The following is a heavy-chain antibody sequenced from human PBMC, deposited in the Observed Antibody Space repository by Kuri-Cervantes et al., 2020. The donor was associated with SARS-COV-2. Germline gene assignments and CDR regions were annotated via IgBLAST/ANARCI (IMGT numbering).Heavy chain of an antibody. V-gene: IGHV3-30-3*01. CDR1: GFSFSNYA. CDR3: ARDRAAAGVYYSDY. J-gene: IGHJ4*02. CDR2: ISYDGSNK. Sequence: GGSLRLSCAASGFSFSNYAMHWVRQAPGKGLEWVAVISYDGSNKYYADSVKGRFTISRDNSESTLYLQMNSLRAEDTAVYYCARDRAAAGVYYSDYWGQGTLVTVS. D-gene: IGHD6-13*01.